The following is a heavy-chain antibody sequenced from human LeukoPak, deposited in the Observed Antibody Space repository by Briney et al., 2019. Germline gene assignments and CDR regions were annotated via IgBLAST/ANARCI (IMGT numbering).Heavy chain of an antibody. CDR2: INPNSGGT. Sequence: GASVKVSCKASGYTFTGYYMHWVRQAPGQGLEWMGWINPNSGGTNYAQKFQGRVTMTRDTSISTAYMELSSLRSEDTAVYYCARGQDAMVRGVIGYWGQGTLVTVSS. V-gene: IGHV1-2*02. J-gene: IGHJ4*02. CDR1: GYTFTGYY. CDR3: ARGQDAMVRGVIGY. D-gene: IGHD3-10*01.